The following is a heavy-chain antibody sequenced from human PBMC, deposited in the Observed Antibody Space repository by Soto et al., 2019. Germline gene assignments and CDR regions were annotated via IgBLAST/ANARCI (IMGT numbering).Heavy chain of an antibody. CDR2: ISAYNGNT. CDR3: ARDFAYSSGRGYFDY. CDR1: GYTFTSYG. Sequence: ASVKVSCKASGYTFTSYGISWVRQAPGQGLEWMGWISAYNGNTNYAQKLQGRVTMTTDTSTSTAYMELRSLRSDDTAVYYCARDFAYSSGRGYFDYRGQGTLVTVSS. V-gene: IGHV1-18*01. J-gene: IGHJ4*02. D-gene: IGHD6-19*01.